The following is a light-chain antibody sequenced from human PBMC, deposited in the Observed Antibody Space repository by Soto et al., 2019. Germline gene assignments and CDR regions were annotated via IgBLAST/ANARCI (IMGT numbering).Light chain of an antibody. CDR3: QQYGSSPRT. V-gene: IGKV3-20*01. CDR2: GAS. Sequence: EIVLTQSPGTLSLSPGERAPLSRRASQSVRSDYLAWYQQKPGQAPRLHSYGASTRATGIPDRFTGSGSGTDFTLTISRLEPEDFAVYYCQQYGSSPRTFGQGTKVDIK. CDR1: QSVRSDY. J-gene: IGKJ1*01.